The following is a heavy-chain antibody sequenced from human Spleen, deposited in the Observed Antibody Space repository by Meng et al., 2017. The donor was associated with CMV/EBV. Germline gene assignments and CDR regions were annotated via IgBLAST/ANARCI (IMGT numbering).Heavy chain of an antibody. Sequence: SCKASGYTFPSYYIPWVRQAPGQGLEWMGIINPSGGNTRYAQKFQGRVTMTRDTSTSTVYMELSSLRSEDTAVYYCARGGSWYYFDYWGQGTLVTVSS. CDR2: INPSGGNT. V-gene: IGHV1-46*01. D-gene: IGHD6-13*01. CDR1: GYTFPSYY. CDR3: ARGGSWYYFDY. J-gene: IGHJ4*02.